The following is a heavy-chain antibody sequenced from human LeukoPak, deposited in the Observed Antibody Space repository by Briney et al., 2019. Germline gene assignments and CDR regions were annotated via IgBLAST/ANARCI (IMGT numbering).Heavy chain of an antibody. Sequence: GGSLRLSCAASGFTFSSYWMSWVRQAPGKGLEWVANIKQDGSEKYYVDSVKGRFTISRDNAKNSLYLQMNSLRAEDTAVYYCARHSPRDNWNYEEYFDYWGQGTLVTVSS. V-gene: IGHV3-7*01. D-gene: IGHD1-7*01. CDR3: ARHSPRDNWNYEEYFDY. CDR2: IKQDGSEK. CDR1: GFTFSSYW. J-gene: IGHJ4*02.